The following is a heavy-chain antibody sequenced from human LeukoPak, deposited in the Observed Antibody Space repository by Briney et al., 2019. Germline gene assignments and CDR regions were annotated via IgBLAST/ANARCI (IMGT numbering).Heavy chain of an antibody. Sequence: GGSLRLSCAASGFPFSSYAMNWVRQAPGKGLEWVSSISSTSSNTYYADSVKGRFTISRDNAKKSLYLQMNSLRAEDTAVYYCATEFLGAVAETGDYWGQGTLVTVSS. J-gene: IGHJ4*02. CDR2: ISSTSSNT. CDR1: GFPFSSYA. D-gene: IGHD6-19*01. V-gene: IGHV3-21*01. CDR3: ATEFLGAVAETGDY.